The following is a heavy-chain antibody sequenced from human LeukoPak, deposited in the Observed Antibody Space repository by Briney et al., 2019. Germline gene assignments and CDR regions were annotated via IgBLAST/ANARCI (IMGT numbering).Heavy chain of an antibody. D-gene: IGHD1-26*01. CDR3: ARGDGSFDY. CDR1: GFTFSSYA. CDR2: ISYDGSNK. J-gene: IGHJ4*02. V-gene: IGHV3-30*04. Sequence: PGGSLRLSCAASGFTFSSYAMHWVRQAPGKGLEWVAVISYDGSNKHYADSVKGRFTISRDNSKNTLYLQMNSLRAEDTAVYYCARGDGSFDYWGQGTLVTVSS.